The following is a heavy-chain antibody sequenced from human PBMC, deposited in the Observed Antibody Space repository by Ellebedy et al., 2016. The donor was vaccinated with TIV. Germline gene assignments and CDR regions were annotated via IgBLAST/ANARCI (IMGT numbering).Heavy chain of an antibody. CDR1: GFTFSGYG. D-gene: IGHD3-10*01. V-gene: IGHV3-23*01. CDR3: AKDGAVRGVHDAFDI. Sequence: GGSLRLSXAASGFTFSGYGMSWVRQAPGKALEWVSGISGSGGSTYYADSVKGRFTISRDNSKNTLYLQMNSLRAEDTAVYYCAKDGAVRGVHDAFDIWGQGTMVTVSS. J-gene: IGHJ3*02. CDR2: ISGSGGST.